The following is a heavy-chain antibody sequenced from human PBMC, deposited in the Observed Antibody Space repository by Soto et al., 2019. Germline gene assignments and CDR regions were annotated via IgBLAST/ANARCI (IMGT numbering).Heavy chain of an antibody. CDR3: ARSDWFDP. CDR2: IKSDGSSK. Sequence: GWSLRLSCAASGFTFSTYWMHWVRQAPGKGLVWVSRIKSDGSSKSYADSVKGRFTISRDNAKNTLYLQMNSLRVEDTAVYYCARSDWFDPWGQGTMVTVSS. J-gene: IGHJ5*02. V-gene: IGHV3-74*01. CDR1: GFTFSTYW.